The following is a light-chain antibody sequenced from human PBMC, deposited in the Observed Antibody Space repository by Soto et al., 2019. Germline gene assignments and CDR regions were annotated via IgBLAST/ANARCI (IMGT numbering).Light chain of an antibody. CDR3: QQSYRTPFT. J-gene: IGKJ3*01. CDR2: AAS. Sequence: DIQMTQSPSSLSASVGDRVTLTCRASQSITNYLNWYQQKPGKAPTLLISAASSLPSGVPSRFSGSGSGTDFTLTFSSLQPEDFATYYCQQSYRTPFTFGPGTKVDVK. V-gene: IGKV1-39*01. CDR1: QSITNY.